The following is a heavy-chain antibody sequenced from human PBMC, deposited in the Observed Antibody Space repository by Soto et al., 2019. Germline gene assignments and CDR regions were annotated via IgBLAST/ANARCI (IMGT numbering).Heavy chain of an antibody. V-gene: IGHV3-23*01. CDR1: GFIFRDYA. Sequence: VQLLESGGGLVQPGGSLRLSCAASGFIFRDYAMNWVRQAPGKGLEWVSDISGSGDSARYADSVKGRFTISRDNYRNTLYLQLNRLRVDDAAVYYCGKATRGSGWSVCDFWGQGDLVTVSS. J-gene: IGHJ4*02. CDR2: ISGSGDSA. CDR3: GKATRGSGWSVCDF. D-gene: IGHD6-19*01.